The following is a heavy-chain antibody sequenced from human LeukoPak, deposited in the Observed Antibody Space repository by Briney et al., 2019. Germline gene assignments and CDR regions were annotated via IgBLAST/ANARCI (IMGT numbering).Heavy chain of an antibody. Sequence: GGSLRLSCAASGFTFRTYGMHWVRQAPGKGLEWVALIWFDGGNKYYADSVKGRFTISRDNSKNTLHLQMNSLRAEDTAVYYCARDGGYDFWSGYLDYWGQGTLVTVSS. D-gene: IGHD3-3*01. V-gene: IGHV3-33*01. J-gene: IGHJ4*02. CDR1: GFTFRTYG. CDR2: IWFDGGNK. CDR3: ARDGGYDFWSGYLDY.